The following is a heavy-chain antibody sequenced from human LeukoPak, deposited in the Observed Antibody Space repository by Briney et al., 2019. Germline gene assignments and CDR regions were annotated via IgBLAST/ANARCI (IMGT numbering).Heavy chain of an antibody. J-gene: IGHJ3*02. D-gene: IGHD6-6*01. V-gene: IGHV1-69*05. CDR2: IIPIFGTA. CDR1: GGTFSSYA. Sequence: PEASVKDSCKASGGTFSSYAISWVRQAPGQGLEWMGGIIPIFGTANYAQKFQGRATITTDESTSTAYMELSSLRSEDTAVYYCARGSIAARPVVSAFDIWGQGTMVTVSS. CDR3: ARGSIAARPVVSAFDI.